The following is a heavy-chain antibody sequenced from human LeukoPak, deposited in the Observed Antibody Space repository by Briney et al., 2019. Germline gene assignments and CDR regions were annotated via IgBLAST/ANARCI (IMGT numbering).Heavy chain of an antibody. Sequence: GGSLRLSCAASGFTFSSYSMNWVRQAPGKGLEWVSYISSSSSILDYADSVKGRFTISRDNAQNSLYLQMNSLRAEDTAVYYCARDFEAAGEDYWGQGTLVTVSS. CDR3: ARDFEAAGEDY. J-gene: IGHJ4*02. CDR2: ISSSSSIL. V-gene: IGHV3-48*01. D-gene: IGHD6-13*01. CDR1: GFTFSSYS.